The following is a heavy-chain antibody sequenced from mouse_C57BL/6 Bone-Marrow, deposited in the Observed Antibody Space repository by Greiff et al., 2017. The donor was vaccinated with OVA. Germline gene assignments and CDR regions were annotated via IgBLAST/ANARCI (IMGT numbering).Heavy chain of an antibody. J-gene: IGHJ4*01. CDR1: GYTFTSYW. CDR3: APLLLRDYYAMDY. D-gene: IGHD1-1*01. CDR2: IDPSDSYT. Sequence: VQLQQPGAELVRPGTSVKLSCKASGYTFTSYWMHWVKQRPGQGLEWIGVIDPSDSYTNYNQKFKGKATLTVDTSSSTAYMQLSSLTSEDSAVYYCAPLLLRDYYAMDYWGQGTSVTVSS. V-gene: IGHV1-59*01.